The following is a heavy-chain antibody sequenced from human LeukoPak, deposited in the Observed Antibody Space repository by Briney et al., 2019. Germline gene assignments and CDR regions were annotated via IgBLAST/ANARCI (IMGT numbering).Heavy chain of an antibody. V-gene: IGHV3-30*04. D-gene: IGHD1-14*01. Sequence: GGSLRLSCAASGFTFSSYAMHWVRQAPGKGLEWVAVISYDGSNKYYADSVKGRFTISRDNSKNTLYLQMNCLRAEDTAVYYCARATSRDPASGADYWGQGTLVTVSS. J-gene: IGHJ4*02. CDR2: ISYDGSNK. CDR1: GFTFSSYA. CDR3: ARATSRDPASGADY.